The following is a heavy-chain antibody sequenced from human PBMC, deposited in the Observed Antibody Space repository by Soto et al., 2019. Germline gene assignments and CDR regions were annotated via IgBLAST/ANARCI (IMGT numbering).Heavy chain of an antibody. Sequence: QEQLVESGGGVVQPGRSLRLSCAASGFTFSSYGMHWVRQVPGEGLEWVAVIWYDGSNKYYADSVKGRFTISRDNSKDTLYLEMNSLRAEDTAVYYCASDGGYYGAGSYFDPWGQGGLVTVSS. CDR2: IWYDGSNK. J-gene: IGHJ5*02. V-gene: IGHV3-33*01. CDR1: GFTFSSYG. D-gene: IGHD3-10*01. CDR3: ASDGGYYGAGSYFDP.